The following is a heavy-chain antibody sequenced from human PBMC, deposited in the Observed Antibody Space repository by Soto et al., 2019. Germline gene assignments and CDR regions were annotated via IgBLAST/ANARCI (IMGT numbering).Heavy chain of an antibody. CDR2: IYPGDSDT. CDR1: GYSFTSYW. CDR3: ARLLDYDSSYYYYGMDV. D-gene: IGHD3-3*01. V-gene: IGHV5-51*01. J-gene: IGHJ6*02. Sequence: PGESLKISCKGSGYSFTSYWIGWVRQMPGKGLEWMGIIYPGDSDTRYSPSFQGQVTISADKSISTAYLQWSSLKASDTAMYYCARLLDYDSSYYYYGMDVWGQGTTVTGSS.